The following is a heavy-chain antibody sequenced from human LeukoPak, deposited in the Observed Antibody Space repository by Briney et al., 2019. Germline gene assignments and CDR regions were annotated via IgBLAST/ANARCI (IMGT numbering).Heavy chain of an antibody. V-gene: IGHV1-2*02. D-gene: IGHD6-19*01. CDR1: GYTFTGYY. CDR3: AREPSIAVAGRGDY. J-gene: IGHJ4*02. Sequence: ASVKVSCKASGYTFTGYYMHWVRQAPGQGLEWMGWMNPNSGGTNYAQKFQGRVTMTRDTSISTAYMELSRLRSDDTAVYYCAREPSIAVAGRGDYWGQGTLVTVSS. CDR2: MNPNSGGT.